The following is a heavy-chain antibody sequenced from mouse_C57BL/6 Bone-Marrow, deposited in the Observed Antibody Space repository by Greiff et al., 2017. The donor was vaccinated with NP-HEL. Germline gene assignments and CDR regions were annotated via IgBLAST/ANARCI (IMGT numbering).Heavy chain of an antibody. J-gene: IGHJ1*03. CDR2: IYPGDGDT. Sequence: VKLMESGAELVKPGASVKISCKASGYAFSSYWMNWVKQRPGKGLEWIGQIYPGDGDTNYNGKFKGKATLTADKSSSTAYMQLSSLTSEDSAVYFCARLGGYWYFDVWGTGTTVTVSS. V-gene: IGHV1-80*01. CDR3: ARLGGYWYFDV. CDR1: GYAFSSYW. D-gene: IGHD1-1*02.